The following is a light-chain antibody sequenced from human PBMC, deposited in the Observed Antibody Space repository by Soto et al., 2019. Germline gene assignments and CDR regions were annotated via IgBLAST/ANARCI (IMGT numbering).Light chain of an antibody. CDR3: QAWDSSTGGV. V-gene: IGLV3-1*01. CDR1: KLGDKY. Sequence: YELNQAPSVSVSPGQTASITCSGDKLGDKYVCWYQQKPGQSPVLVIYQDSKRPSGIPERFSGSNSGNTATLTISGTQAMDEADYYCQAWDSSTGGVFGGGTKLTVL. CDR2: QDS. J-gene: IGLJ2*01.